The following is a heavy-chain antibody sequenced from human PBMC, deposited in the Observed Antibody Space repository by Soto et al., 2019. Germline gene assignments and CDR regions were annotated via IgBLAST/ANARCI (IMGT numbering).Heavy chain of an antibody. CDR3: ARIAGYNAFDI. CDR1: GGSISSFY. J-gene: IGHJ3*02. Sequence: PSETLSLTCTVSGGSISSFYWNWIRQPPGKELEWIGYIYYSGTTNYNPSLKSRVAMSVDTSKHQFSLKLTSVTAADTAVYYCARIAGYNAFDIWGQGTMVTVSS. CDR2: IYYSGTT. V-gene: IGHV4-59*01. D-gene: IGHD5-12*01.